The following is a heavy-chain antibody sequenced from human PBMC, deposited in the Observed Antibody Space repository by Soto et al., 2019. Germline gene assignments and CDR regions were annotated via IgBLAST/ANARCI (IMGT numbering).Heavy chain of an antibody. J-gene: IGHJ6*03. V-gene: IGHV3-21*01. CDR3: ARDPRDYDFWSGYRYYYYMDV. D-gene: IGHD3-3*01. CDR2: ISSSSSYI. Sequence: GGSLRLSCAASGFTFSSYSMNWVRQAPGKGLEWVSSISSSSSYIYYADSVKGRFTISRDNAKNSLYLQMNSLRAEDTAVYYCARDPRDYDFWSGYRYYYYMDVWGKGTTVTVAS. CDR1: GFTFSSYS.